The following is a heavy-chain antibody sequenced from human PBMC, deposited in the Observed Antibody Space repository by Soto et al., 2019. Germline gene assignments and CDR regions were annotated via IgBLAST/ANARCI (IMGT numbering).Heavy chain of an antibody. CDR3: ARPTRNLGADYFDY. J-gene: IGHJ4*02. D-gene: IGHD3-16*01. CDR2: IIPLFGTA. V-gene: IGHV1-69*01. Sequence: QVQLVQSGAEVKKPGSSVKVSCKASGGTFSSYAISWVRQAPGQGLEWMGGIIPLFGTANYAQKFQGRVTITADESTSTAYMELSSLRSEDTAVYYCARPTRNLGADYFDYWGQGTLVTVSS. CDR1: GGTFSSYA.